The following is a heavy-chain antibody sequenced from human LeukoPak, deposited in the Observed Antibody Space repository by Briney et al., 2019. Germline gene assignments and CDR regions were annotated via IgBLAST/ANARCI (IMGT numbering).Heavy chain of an antibody. CDR2: ISGSGGRT. Sequence: PGGSLRLSCAVSGFTFSAYAMSWVRQAPGKGLEWVSAISGSGGRTYSGDSVKGRFTISRDNSKNTLYLQMNSLRAEDTAVYYCAKEISSIAARARSHYWGQGTLVTVS. D-gene: IGHD6-6*01. CDR3: AKEISSIAARARSHY. CDR1: GFTFSAYA. J-gene: IGHJ4*02. V-gene: IGHV3-23*01.